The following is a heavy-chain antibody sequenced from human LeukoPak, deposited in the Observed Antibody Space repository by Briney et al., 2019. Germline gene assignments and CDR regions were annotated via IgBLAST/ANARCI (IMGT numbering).Heavy chain of an antibody. J-gene: IGHJ4*02. CDR2: INPNSGGT. CDR3: ARELSDAVGGGGSCYAY. D-gene: IGHD2-15*01. V-gene: IGHV1-2*02. Sequence: ASVKVSCKASGYTFTGYYMHWLRQAPGQGLEWMGGINPNSGGTNYAQKFQGRVTMTRDTSISTAYMELSRLRSDDTAVYYCARELSDAVGGGGSCYAYWGQGTLVTVSS. CDR1: GYTFTGYY.